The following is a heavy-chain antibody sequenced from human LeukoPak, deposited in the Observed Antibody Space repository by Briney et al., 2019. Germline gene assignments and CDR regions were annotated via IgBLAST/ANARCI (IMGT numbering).Heavy chain of an antibody. CDR1: GFTFSSYS. D-gene: IGHD1-26*01. CDR2: ISSSSSTI. V-gene: IGHV3-48*01. Sequence: GGSLRLSCAASGFTFSSYSMNWVRQAPGKGLEWVSYISSSSSTIYYADSVKGRFTISRDNAKNSLYLQMNSLRAEDTAVYYCARDRAWQWELKKCAFDIWGQGTMVTVSS. J-gene: IGHJ3*02. CDR3: ARDRAWQWELKKCAFDI.